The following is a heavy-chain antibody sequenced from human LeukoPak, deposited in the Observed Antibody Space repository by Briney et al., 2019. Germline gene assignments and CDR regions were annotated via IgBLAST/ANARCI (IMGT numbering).Heavy chain of an antibody. J-gene: IGHJ5*01. CDR3: ARQYCSGNSCYTNWFDS. CDR1: GYSFTSYW. D-gene: IGHD2-2*02. CDR2: IYPGDSDT. V-gene: IGHV5-51*01. Sequence: GESLQISCKGSGYSFTSYWIGWVRQLPGKGLEWIGIIYPGDSDTRYSPSFQGQVTISADKSISTAYLQWSSLKASDTAMYYCARQYCSGNSCYTNWFDSWGQGTLVTVSS.